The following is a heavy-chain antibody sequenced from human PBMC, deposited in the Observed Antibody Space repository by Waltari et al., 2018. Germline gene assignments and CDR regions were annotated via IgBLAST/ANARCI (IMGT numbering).Heavy chain of an antibody. Sequence: QVQLQQWGAGLLKPSETLSLTCAVYGGSFSGYYWSWIRQPPGKGLEWIGEINHSGSTNYNPSLMRRVTISVDTSKNQFSRKLSSVTAADTAVYYCARGRPLYYYGSGSYPPYFDYWGQGTLVTVSS. D-gene: IGHD3-10*01. J-gene: IGHJ4*02. CDR3: ARGRPLYYYGSGSYPPYFDY. CDR2: INHSGST. CDR1: GGSFSGYY. V-gene: IGHV4-34*01.